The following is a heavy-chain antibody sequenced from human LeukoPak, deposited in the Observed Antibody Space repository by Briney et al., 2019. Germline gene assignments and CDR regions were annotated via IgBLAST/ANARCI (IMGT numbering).Heavy chain of an antibody. CDR1: GGSFSGYY. D-gene: IGHD2-21*02. Sequence: SETLSLTCAVYGGSFSGYYWSWIRQPPGKGLEWIGEINHSGSTNYNPSLKSRVTISVDTSKNQFSLKLSSVTAADTAVYYCARLARGAYCGGDCYSGLDYWGQGTWSPSPQ. V-gene: IGHV4-34*01. CDR2: INHSGST. J-gene: IGHJ4*02. CDR3: ARLARGAYCGGDCYSGLDY.